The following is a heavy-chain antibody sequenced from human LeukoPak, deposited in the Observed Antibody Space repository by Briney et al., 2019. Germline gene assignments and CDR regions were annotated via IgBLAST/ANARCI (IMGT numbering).Heavy chain of an antibody. Sequence: GGSLRLSCAASGFTFGSYGMSWVRQAPGKGLEWVSFITPNADRASYADTVKGRFTISRDNPRNTLYMQMNSLRDEDTAVYYCAIMHGYYDGSGYWVQWGQGTLVTVSS. CDR2: ITPNADRA. J-gene: IGHJ1*01. CDR3: AIMHGYYDGSGYWVQ. D-gene: IGHD3-22*01. V-gene: IGHV3-23*01. CDR1: GFTFGSYG.